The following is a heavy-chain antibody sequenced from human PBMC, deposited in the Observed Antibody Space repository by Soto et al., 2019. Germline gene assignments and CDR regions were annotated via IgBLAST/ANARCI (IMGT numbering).Heavy chain of an antibody. CDR1: SGSISIHNW. CDR3: ASHLVVTGTRGFDH. D-gene: IGHD6-19*01. Sequence: QVQLQESGPVLVKPSGTLSLTCAVSSGSISIHNWWSWVRQPPGKGLEWIGEIAHTGAINYNPSPKSRVPISVDKSTNQFSLRLSSVTAADTAVYYCASHLVVTGTRGFDHWGQGTLVTVSS. V-gene: IGHV4-4*02. CDR2: IAHTGAI. J-gene: IGHJ4*02.